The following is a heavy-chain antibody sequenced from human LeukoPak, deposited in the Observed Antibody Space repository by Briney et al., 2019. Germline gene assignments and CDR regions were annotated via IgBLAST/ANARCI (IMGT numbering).Heavy chain of an antibody. Sequence: SETLSLTCTVSGASISGYYWNWIRQPPGKGLEWIGYMSYSGSTNYNPSLGSRVTILLDTSKNHFSLKLSSVTAADTAVYYCARDPMIVGREAFDIWGQGTMVIVSS. CDR1: GASISGYY. CDR2: MSYSGST. D-gene: IGHD3-22*01. J-gene: IGHJ3*02. CDR3: ARDPMIVGREAFDI. V-gene: IGHV4-59*01.